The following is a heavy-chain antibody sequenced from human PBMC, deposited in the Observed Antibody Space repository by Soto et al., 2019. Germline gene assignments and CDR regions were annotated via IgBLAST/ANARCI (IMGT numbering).Heavy chain of an antibody. CDR3: AHRRSAIALAGKPYYFDY. V-gene: IGHV2-5*01. Sequence: SGPTLVNPTQTLTLTCTFSGFSLSTSGVGMGWIRQPPGKALEWLALIYWNDDKRYSPSLKSRLTITKDTSKNQVVLTMTNMDPVDTATYYCAHRRSAIALAGKPYYFDYWGQGTLVTVSS. CDR1: GFSLSTSGVG. J-gene: IGHJ4*02. D-gene: IGHD6-19*01. CDR2: IYWNDDK.